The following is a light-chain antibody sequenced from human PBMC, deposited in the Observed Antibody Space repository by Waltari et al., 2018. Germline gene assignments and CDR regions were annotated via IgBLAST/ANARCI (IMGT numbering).Light chain of an antibody. Sequence: DIQMSQSPSSLSASVGDRVTITCRASQSISNNLNWYQQKPGKAPKLLIYATSVLQSGVPSRFSGRGSGTDFTLTVSSLQAEDVAVYYCQQYYSTPLAFGGGTKVEI. CDR3: QQYYSTPLA. CDR1: QSISNN. V-gene: IGKV1-39*01. CDR2: ATS. J-gene: IGKJ4*01.